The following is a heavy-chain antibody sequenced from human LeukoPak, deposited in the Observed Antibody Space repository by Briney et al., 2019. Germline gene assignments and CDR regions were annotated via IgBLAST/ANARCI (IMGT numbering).Heavy chain of an antibody. CDR3: ARVPGLLGMDV. V-gene: IGHV4-59*01. J-gene: IGHJ6*01. Sequence: SETLSLTCTVSGGSISSYYWSWIRQPPGKGLEWIGYIYYSGSTNYNPSLKSRVTISVDTSKNQFSLKLSSVTAADTAVYYCARVPGLLGMDVWGQGTTVTVSS. CDR1: GGSISSYY. CDR2: IYYSGST. D-gene: IGHD2-15*01.